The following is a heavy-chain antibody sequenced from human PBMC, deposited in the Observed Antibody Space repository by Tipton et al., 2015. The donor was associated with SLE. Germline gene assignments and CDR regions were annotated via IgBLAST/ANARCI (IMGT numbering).Heavy chain of an antibody. CDR3: ARSLLDAFDI. CDR2: ISYDGSNK. Sequence: LSLTCTVSGSSITSDFYWGWVRQPPGKGLEWMAVISYDGSNKYYADSVKGRFTISRDNSKNTLYLQMNSLRAEDTAVYYCARSLLDAFDIWGQGTMVTVSS. V-gene: IGHV3-30*04. J-gene: IGHJ3*02. CDR1: GSSITSDF.